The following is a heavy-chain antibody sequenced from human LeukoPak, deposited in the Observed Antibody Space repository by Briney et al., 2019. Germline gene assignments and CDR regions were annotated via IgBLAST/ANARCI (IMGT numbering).Heavy chain of an antibody. CDR2: VFQGWKT. CDR1: VHPYYNPYY. V-gene: IGHV4-38-2*02. Sequence: ADTLSLTCTVSVHPYYNPYYWASPRQAPGRGLERIETVFQGWKTFYNPSLESRVIIYQDMSNNRFFLNLTSMTVADTALSFCAGVLNVPKFIDSWGQGTLVTVSS. CDR3: AGVLNVPKFIDS. D-gene: IGHD3-10*02. J-gene: IGHJ4*02.